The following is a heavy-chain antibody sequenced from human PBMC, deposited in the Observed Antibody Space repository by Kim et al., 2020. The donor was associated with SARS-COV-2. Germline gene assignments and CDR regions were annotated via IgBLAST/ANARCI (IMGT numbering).Heavy chain of an antibody. Sequence: GRFTISRDNSTNTLYLQMNSLRAEDTAVYYCAKDSSLYSSGYYNGDAFDIWGQGTMVTVSS. D-gene: IGHD3-22*01. V-gene: IGHV3-23*01. J-gene: IGHJ3*02. CDR3: AKDSSLYSSGYYNGDAFDI.